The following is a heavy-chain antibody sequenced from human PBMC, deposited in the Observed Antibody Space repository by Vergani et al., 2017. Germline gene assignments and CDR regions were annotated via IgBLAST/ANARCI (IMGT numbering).Heavy chain of an antibody. V-gene: IGHV4-34*01. CDR3: ARAMVRGVMS. CDR2: INNSGST. Sequence: QVQLQQWGAGLLKPSETLSLTCAVYGGSFSGYYWSWIRQPPGKGLEWIGEINNSGSTNYNPSLKSRVAISVDTSKNQFSLKLSSVTAADTAVYYCARAMVRGVMSWGQGTLVTVSS. J-gene: IGHJ4*02. D-gene: IGHD3-10*01. CDR1: GGSFSGYY.